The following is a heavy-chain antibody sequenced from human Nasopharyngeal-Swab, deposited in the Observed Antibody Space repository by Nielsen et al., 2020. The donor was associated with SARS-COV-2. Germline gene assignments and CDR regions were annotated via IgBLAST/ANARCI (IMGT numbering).Heavy chain of an antibody. D-gene: IGHD6-19*01. Sequence: VGPAPGRGLEWVPRITGDGRNTRYADSVKGRFTISRDNAKNALYLQMNSLRVEDTAVYYCARPVDDSSGNEFHYWGQGTLVTVSS. J-gene: IGHJ4*02. CDR3: ARPVDDSSGNEFHY. V-gene: IGHV3-74*01. CDR2: ITGDGRNT.